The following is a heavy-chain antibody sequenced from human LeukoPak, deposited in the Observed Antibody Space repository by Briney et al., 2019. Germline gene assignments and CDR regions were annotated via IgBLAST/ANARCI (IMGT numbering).Heavy chain of an antibody. CDR1: GGSISSYY. D-gene: IGHD3-10*01. J-gene: IGHJ4*02. CDR3: ARAYYGSSTPFDY. V-gene: IGHV4-59*01. CDR2: IYYSGST. Sequence: TLSLTCTVSGGSISSYYWSWIRQPPGKGLEWIGYIYYSGSTNYNPSLKSRVTISVDTSKNQFSLKLSSVTAADTAVYYCARAYYGSSTPFDYWGQGTLVTVSS.